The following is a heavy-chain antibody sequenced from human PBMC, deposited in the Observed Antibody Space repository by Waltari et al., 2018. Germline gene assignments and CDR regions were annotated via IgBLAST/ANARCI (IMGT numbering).Heavy chain of an antibody. Sequence: QVQLQESGPGLVKPSETLSLTCAVSTFYISNGYYWGWIRQPPGKGLEWIGSMYYRGTTYYNPSLKGRVTISVDTSKNNLFLNLNSVTAADTAVYYCARDVEGDGVLYGSPRRFDYWGQGILVTVSS. CDR3: ARDVEGDGVLYGSPRRFDY. CDR2: MYYRGTT. D-gene: IGHD3-10*01. J-gene: IGHJ4*02. V-gene: IGHV4-38-2*02. CDR1: TFYISNGYY.